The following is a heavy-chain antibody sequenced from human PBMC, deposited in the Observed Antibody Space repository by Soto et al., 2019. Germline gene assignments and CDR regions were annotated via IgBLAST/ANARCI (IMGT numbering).Heavy chain of an antibody. V-gene: IGHV3-33*01. D-gene: IGHD1-1*01. CDR3: ARDDLFVDNGLDH. J-gene: IGHJ4*02. CDR1: GFSFSAHG. Sequence: QVQLVESGGGVVRPGTSLRLSCAATGFSFSAHGMHWVRQAPGKGLEWLAVINDGSEEGYADSVRGRFTISRDNARNILYLQMDNLRDEDSALYYCARDDLFVDNGLDHWGQGALVTVSS. CDR2: INDGSEE.